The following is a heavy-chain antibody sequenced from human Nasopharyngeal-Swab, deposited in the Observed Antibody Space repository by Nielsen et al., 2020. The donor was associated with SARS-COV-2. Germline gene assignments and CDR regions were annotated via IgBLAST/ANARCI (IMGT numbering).Heavy chain of an antibody. Sequence: SETLSLTCAVYGGSFSGYYWSWIHQSPGKGLEWIGEISRSGRTNYNPSLNSRVTISLDTSKNQFSLKVTSVTAADTAVYYCARQGVPIRGWFEDYDRTAYEYWGQGTLVTVSS. CDR3: ARQGVPIRGWFEDYDRTAYEY. CDR2: ISRSGRT. V-gene: IGHV4-34*01. J-gene: IGHJ4*02. D-gene: IGHD3-22*01. CDR1: GGSFSGYY.